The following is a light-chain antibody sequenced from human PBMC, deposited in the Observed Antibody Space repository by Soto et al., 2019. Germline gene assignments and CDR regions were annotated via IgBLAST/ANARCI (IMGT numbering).Light chain of an antibody. CDR2: GAS. Sequence: EIVMTQSPATLSVSPGERATLSCRASQSVSSNLAWYQQIPGQAPRLLIYGASTRATGIPARFSGSGSGTEFPLTISSLQSEDFAVYYCQQYNKWPITFGPGTKVDIK. J-gene: IGKJ3*01. CDR1: QSVSSN. V-gene: IGKV3-15*01. CDR3: QQYNKWPIT.